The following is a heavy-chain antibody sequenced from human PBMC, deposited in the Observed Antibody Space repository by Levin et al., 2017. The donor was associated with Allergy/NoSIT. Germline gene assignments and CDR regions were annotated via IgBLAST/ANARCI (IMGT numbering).Heavy chain of an antibody. CDR1: GFTVSGDY. J-gene: IGHJ3*01. CDR3: ARDRAYAFDF. Sequence: PGGSLRLSCEASGFTVSGDYMNWVRQAPGKGLEWVSITLGGGNSYYADSVKGRFIISRDNSNSKSTLYLQMNSLRAEDTAMYYCARDRAYAFDFWGQGTMVTVSS. V-gene: IGHV3-66*01. CDR2: TLGGGNS. D-gene: IGHD3-10*01.